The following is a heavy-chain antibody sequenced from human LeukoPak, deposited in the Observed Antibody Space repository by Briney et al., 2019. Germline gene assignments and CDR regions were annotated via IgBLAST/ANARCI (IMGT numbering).Heavy chain of an antibody. CDR3: ARDLEAGSAVGICLGY. CDR1: GFTFSTYS. Sequence: KSGGSLRLSCAASGFTFSTYSIKWVRQAPGKGLEWVSSISSSSSYIYYADSVKGRFTISRDNAKNSLYLQMNSLRAEDTAVYYCARDLEAGSAVGICLGYWGQGTLVTVSS. D-gene: IGHD6-13*01. J-gene: IGHJ4*02. V-gene: IGHV3-21*01. CDR2: ISSSSSYI.